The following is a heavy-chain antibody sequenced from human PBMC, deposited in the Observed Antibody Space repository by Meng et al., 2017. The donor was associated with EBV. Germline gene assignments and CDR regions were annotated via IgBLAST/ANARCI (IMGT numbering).Heavy chain of an antibody. J-gene: IGHJ4*02. V-gene: IGHV1-69*01. CDR2: FLPRLGAP. CDR3: ASESGRGYTPDY. Sequence: QVQVVQAGAEVKKPGSSVKVSCKTSGGPFRYNAISWVRQAPGQGLEWLGGFLPRLGAPNYAQKFHGRVKITADESTSTHYMDLSSLRSEDTAIYYCASESGRGYTPDYWGQGTLVTVSS. D-gene: IGHD3-10*01. CDR1: GGPFRYNA.